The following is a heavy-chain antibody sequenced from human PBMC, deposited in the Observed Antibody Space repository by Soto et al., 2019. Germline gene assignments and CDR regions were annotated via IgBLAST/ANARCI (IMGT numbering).Heavy chain of an antibody. V-gene: IGHV3-66*01. Sequence: GESLKISCAASGFTVSSNYMGWVRQAPGKGLEWVSVIYSGGSTYYADSVKGRFTISRDNSKNTLYLQMNSLRAEDTAVYYCARDMVRGMDVWGQGTTVTVSS. CDR1: GFTVSSNY. D-gene: IGHD3-10*01. J-gene: IGHJ6*02. CDR3: ARDMVRGMDV. CDR2: IYSGGST.